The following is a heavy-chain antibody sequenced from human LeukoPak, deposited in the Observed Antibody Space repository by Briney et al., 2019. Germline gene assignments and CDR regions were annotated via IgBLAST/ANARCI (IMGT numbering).Heavy chain of an antibody. CDR3: ARGRNGESDY. Sequence: SETLSLTCTVSGGSISSSSYYWGWIRQPPGKGLEWIGSIYYSGSTYYNPSLKSRVTISVDTSKNQFSLKLSSVTAADTAVYYCARGRNGESDYWGQGTLVTVSS. J-gene: IGHJ4*02. CDR1: GGSISSSSYY. D-gene: IGHD1-14*01. V-gene: IGHV4-39*07. CDR2: IYYSGST.